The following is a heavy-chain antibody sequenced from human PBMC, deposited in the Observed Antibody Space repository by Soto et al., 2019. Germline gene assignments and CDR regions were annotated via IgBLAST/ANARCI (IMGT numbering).Heavy chain of an antibody. V-gene: IGHV4-31*03. CDR1: ADSISRGGYY. D-gene: IGHD1-26*01. J-gene: IGHJ6*02. Sequence: SETLPLPCPVSADSISRGGYYWCWLRQHPGKHLERSGYTSYTGNTYSDPTVKSRVTMTVDTAKNQCSLKLSSVTAADTAVYSCPLGGGIGGAINFHGLEVWGQGSTVTVCS. CDR2: TSYTGNT. CDR3: PLGGGIGGAINFHGLEV.